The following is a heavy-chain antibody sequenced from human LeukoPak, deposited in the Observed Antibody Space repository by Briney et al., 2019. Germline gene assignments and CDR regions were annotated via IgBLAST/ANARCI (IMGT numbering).Heavy chain of an antibody. CDR3: AKDKSYSSGWHNWFDP. CDR1: GFTFDDYA. V-gene: IGHV3-9*01. D-gene: IGHD6-19*01. CDR2: ISWNSGSI. Sequence: GGSLRLSCAASGFTFDDYAMPWVRQAPGKGLEWVSGISWNSGSIGYADSVKGRFTISRDNAKNSLYLQMNSLRAEDTALYYCAKDKSYSSGWHNWFDPWGQGTLVTVSS. J-gene: IGHJ5*02.